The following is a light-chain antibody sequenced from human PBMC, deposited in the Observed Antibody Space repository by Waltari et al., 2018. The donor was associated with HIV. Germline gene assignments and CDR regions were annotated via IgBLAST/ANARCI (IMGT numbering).Light chain of an antibody. CDR2: DAS. CDR3: QQYDTFPIT. J-gene: IGKJ5*01. V-gene: IGKV1-33*01. CDR1: QDISNC. Sequence: DIQMTQSPSSLSGSVGDRVTITCQASQDISNCLNWYQQKPGKAPKLLIYDASNLQTVVPARFIGSGSGTDFTRTISSLQPEDIATFYWQQYDTFPITFGQGTRLEIK.